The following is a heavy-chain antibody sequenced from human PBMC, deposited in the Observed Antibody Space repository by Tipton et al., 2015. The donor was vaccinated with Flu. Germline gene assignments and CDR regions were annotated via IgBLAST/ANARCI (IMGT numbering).Heavy chain of an antibody. V-gene: IGHV3-72*01. D-gene: IGHD1-26*01. CDR3: TRGYSGVSIYAFDI. Sequence: SLRLSCTASEFTFSDHYMDWVRQAPGMGPEWVGRIGNKANTYTTEYAASVKGRFTISRDDSKNSLYLQMNSVKTDDTALYYCTRGYSGVSIYAFDIWGQGTLVTVSS. CDR2: IGNKANTYTT. CDR1: EFTFSDHY. J-gene: IGHJ3*02.